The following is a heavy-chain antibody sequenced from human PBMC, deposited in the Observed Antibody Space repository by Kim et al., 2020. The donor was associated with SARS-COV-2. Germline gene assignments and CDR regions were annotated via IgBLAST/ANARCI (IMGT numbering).Heavy chain of an antibody. CDR1: GFTFSDYY. V-gene: IGHV3-11*01. CDR2: ISSSGSTI. J-gene: IGHJ3*01. CDR3: ARSVVVITDAFDV. D-gene: IGHD3-22*01. Sequence: GGSLRLSCAASGFTFSDYYMSWIRQAPGKGLEWVSSISSSGSTIYYADSVKGRFTISRDNDKNSLYLQMNSLRAEDTAVYYCARSVVVITDAFDVWGQGTMVTVSS.